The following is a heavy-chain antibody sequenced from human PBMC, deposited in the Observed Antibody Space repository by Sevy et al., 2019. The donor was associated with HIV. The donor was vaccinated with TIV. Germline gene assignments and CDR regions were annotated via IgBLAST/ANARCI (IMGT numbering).Heavy chain of an antibody. CDR2: INHSGST. Sequence: LRLSCAVYGGSFSGYYWSCIRQPPGKGLEWIGEINHSGSTNYNPSLKSRVTISVDTSKNQFSLKLTSVTAADTAVYYCARHCSSTTCSHAFDIWGQGTMVTVSS. CDR1: GGSFSGYY. CDR3: ARHCSSTTCSHAFDI. V-gene: IGHV4-34*01. J-gene: IGHJ3*02. D-gene: IGHD2-2*01.